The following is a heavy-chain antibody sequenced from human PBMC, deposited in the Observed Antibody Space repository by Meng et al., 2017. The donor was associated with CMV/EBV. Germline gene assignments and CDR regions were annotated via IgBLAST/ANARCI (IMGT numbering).Heavy chain of an antibody. J-gene: IGHJ6*02. CDR3: TRLRCTSTCSFGGDMGV. CDR1: GDSISSSGYF. D-gene: IGHD2-2*01. CDR2: ISSSGTP. Sequence: SETLSLTCTVSGDSISSSGYFWTWIRQHPGKSLQWIGYISSSGTPYYNPSLQSRVSMSLDTSKNQFSLNLNSMTAADTAVYYCTRLRCTSTCSFGGDMGVWGQGTTVTVSS. V-gene: IGHV4-31*03.